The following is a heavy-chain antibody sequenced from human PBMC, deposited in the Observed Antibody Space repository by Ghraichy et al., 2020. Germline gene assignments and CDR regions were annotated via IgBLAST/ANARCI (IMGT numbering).Heavy chain of an antibody. V-gene: IGHV4-31*03. J-gene: IGHJ3*02. Sequence: SLNISCTVSGGSISSGGYYWSWIRQHPGKGLEWIGYIYYSGSTYYNPSLKSRVSISVDTSKNQFSLKLSSVTAADTAVYYCARDGYGLYAFDIWGQGTMVTVSS. CDR2: IYYSGST. CDR3: ARDGYGLYAFDI. D-gene: IGHD5-12*01. CDR1: GGSISSGGYY.